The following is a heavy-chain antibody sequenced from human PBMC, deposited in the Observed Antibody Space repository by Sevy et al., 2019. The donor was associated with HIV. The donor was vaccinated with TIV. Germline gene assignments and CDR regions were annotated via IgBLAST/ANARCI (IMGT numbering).Heavy chain of an antibody. CDR2: IYYSGST. D-gene: IGHD4-17*01. CDR1: GGSISSSSHY. J-gene: IGHJ4*02. CDR3: ASVLDYGELYFDY. V-gene: IGHV4-39*01. Sequence: SETLSLTCTVSGGSISSSSHYWGCIRQPPGKGLEWIGSIYYSGSTYYNPSLKSRVTISVDTSKNQFSLKLSSVTAADTAVYYCASVLDYGELYFDYWGQGTLVTVSS.